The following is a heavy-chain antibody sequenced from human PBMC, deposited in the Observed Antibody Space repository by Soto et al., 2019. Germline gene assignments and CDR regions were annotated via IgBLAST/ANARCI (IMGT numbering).Heavy chain of an antibody. CDR1: GFTFSSYG. CDR2: IWYDGSNK. D-gene: IGHD3-22*01. V-gene: IGHV3-33*03. J-gene: IGHJ3*02. CDR3: AKDRNGVVVIVDAFDI. Sequence: QVQLVESGGGVVQPGRSLRLSCAASGFTFSSYGMHWVRQAPGKGLEWVAVIWYDGSNKYYADSVKGRFTISRDKSKNTLYLPMNSLRAEDTAVYYCAKDRNGVVVIVDAFDIWGQGTMVTVSS.